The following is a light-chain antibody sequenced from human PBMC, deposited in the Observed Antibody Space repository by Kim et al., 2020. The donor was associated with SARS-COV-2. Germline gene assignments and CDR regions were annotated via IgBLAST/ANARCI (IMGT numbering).Light chain of an antibody. CDR1: ILAKKD. Sequence: SVYPGQTAGITCSGNILAKKDVRWFQQKPGQAPVLVIYKDSERPSGIPERFSGSSSGTTVTLTISGAQVEDEADYYCYSAADNIWVFGGGTQLTVL. V-gene: IGLV3-27*01. J-gene: IGLJ3*02. CDR2: KDS. CDR3: YSAADNIWV.